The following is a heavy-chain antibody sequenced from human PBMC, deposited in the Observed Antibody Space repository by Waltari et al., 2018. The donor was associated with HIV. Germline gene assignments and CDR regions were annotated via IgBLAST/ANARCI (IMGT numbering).Heavy chain of an antibody. CDR2: ISSSSSTI. V-gene: IGHV3-48*04. Sequence: EVQLVESGGGLVQPGGSLRLSCAASGFTFSSYSMNWVRQAPGKGLEWVSYISSSSSTIYYADSVKGRFTISRDNAKNSLYLQMNSLRAEDTAVYYCARARGGWHMYYFDYWGQGTLVTVSS. CDR3: ARARGGWHMYYFDY. D-gene: IGHD6-19*01. J-gene: IGHJ4*02. CDR1: GFTFSSYS.